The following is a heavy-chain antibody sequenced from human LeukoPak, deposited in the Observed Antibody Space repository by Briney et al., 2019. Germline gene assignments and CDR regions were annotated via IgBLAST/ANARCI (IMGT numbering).Heavy chain of an antibody. CDR1: GFTFSNYR. Sequence: GGSLRLSCAASGFTFSNYRMNWVRQAPGKGLEWVSSISSSSSYIYYADSVKGRFTISRNNAKNSLYLQMNSLRAEDTAVYYCARKGVVVPADYYYCMDVWGKGTTVTVSS. V-gene: IGHV3-21*01. CDR3: ARKGVVVPADYYYCMDV. CDR2: ISSSSSYI. D-gene: IGHD2-2*01. J-gene: IGHJ6*03.